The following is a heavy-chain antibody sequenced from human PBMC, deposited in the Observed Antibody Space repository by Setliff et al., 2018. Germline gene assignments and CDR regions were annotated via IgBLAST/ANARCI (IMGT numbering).Heavy chain of an antibody. V-gene: IGHV4-39*07. CDR2: IFLSGNT. J-gene: IGHJ6*03. CDR1: GVPISSSSYY. Sequence: PSETLSLTCTVSGVPISSSSYYWGWIRQSPGKGLEWIGSIFLSGNTYSNPSLKSRITISVDTSNNQFSLRLNSVTAADMAVYYCAREQWLDPPGYYYMDVWAKGTTVTVSS. CDR3: AREQWLDPPGYYYMDV. D-gene: IGHD6-19*01.